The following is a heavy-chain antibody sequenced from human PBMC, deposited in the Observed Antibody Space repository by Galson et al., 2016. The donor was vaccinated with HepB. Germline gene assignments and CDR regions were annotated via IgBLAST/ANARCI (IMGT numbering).Heavy chain of an antibody. J-gene: IGHJ3*02. V-gene: IGHV1-2*02. D-gene: IGHD3/OR15-3a*01. CDR2: INPSSGGT. CDR1: GYTFIGYY. Sequence: SVKVSCKASGYTFIGYYIHWVRQAPGQGLEWMGWINPSSGGTGSAQTCQGRVTMTRDRSIRTAYMEVSSLTSDDTAVYYCARVGGTYIDTFDIWGQGTMVTVSS. CDR3: ARVGGTYIDTFDI.